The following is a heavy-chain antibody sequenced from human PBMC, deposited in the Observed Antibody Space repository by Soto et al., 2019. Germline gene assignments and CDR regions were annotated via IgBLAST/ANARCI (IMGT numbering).Heavy chain of an antibody. CDR2: INAGNGNT. Sequence: QVQLVQSGAEEKKPGASVKVSCKASGYTFTSYAMHWVRQAPGQRLEWMGWINAGNGNTKYSQKFQGRVTITRDTSASTAYMELSSLRSEDTAVYYCARSIVVVTAQYYWGQGTLVTVSS. V-gene: IGHV1-3*05. CDR3: ARSIVVVTAQYY. CDR1: GYTFTSYA. J-gene: IGHJ4*02. D-gene: IGHD2-21*02.